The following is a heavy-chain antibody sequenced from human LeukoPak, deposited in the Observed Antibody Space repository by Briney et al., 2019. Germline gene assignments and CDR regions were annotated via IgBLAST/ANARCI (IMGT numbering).Heavy chain of an antibody. J-gene: IGHJ4*02. CDR2: INPNSGGT. CDR1: GYTLTELS. CDR3: ARGPKTYYYDSSGYYWSY. Sequence: ASVKVSCKVSGYTLTELSMHWVRQAPGQGLEWMGWINPNSGGTNYAQKFQGRVTMTRDASISTAYMELSRLRSDDTAVYYCARGPKTYYYDSSGYYWSYWGQGTLVTVSS. V-gene: IGHV1-2*02. D-gene: IGHD3-22*01.